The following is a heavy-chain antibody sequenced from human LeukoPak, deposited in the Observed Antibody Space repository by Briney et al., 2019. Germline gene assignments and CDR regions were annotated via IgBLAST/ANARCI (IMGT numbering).Heavy chain of an antibody. J-gene: IGHJ4*02. CDR1: GFTFSSYA. D-gene: IGHD3-3*01. CDR2: ISGSGGST. Sequence: GSLRLSCAASGFTFSSYAMSWVRQAPGKGLEWVSAISGSGGSTYYADSVKGRFTISRDNSKNTLYLQMNSLRAEDTAVYYCAKEGTLLRLLEWLLVPPENYFDYWGQGTLVTVSS. CDR3: AKEGTLLRLLEWLLVPPENYFDY. V-gene: IGHV3-23*01.